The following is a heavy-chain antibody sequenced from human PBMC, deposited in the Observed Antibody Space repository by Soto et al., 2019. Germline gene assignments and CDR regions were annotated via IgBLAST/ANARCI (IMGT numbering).Heavy chain of an antibody. D-gene: IGHD6-6*01. CDR3: ARRSSSSGVYYYGMDV. Sequence: ASETLSLTCTVSGGSISSYYWSWIRQPPGKGLEWIGYIYYSGSTNYNPSLKSRVTISVDTSKNQFSLKLSSVTAADTAVYYCARRSSSSGVYYYGMDVWGQGTTVTVSS. J-gene: IGHJ6*02. CDR1: GGSISSYY. CDR2: IYYSGST. V-gene: IGHV4-59*01.